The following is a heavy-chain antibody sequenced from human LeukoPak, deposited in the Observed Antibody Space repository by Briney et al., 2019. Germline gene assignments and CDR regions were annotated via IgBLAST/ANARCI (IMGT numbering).Heavy chain of an antibody. J-gene: IGHJ4*02. CDR3: AKEGRSLQTY. V-gene: IGHV3-7*03. CDR2: IKEDGTET. CDR1: GFMFSSNW. Sequence: GGSLRLSCAASGFMFSSNWMSWVRLAPGKGLEWVANIKEDGTETYYVDSVKGRFTISRDNAKNSLCLQMNSLRVEDTAVYYCAKEGRSLQTYWGQGTLVTVSS. D-gene: IGHD5-24*01.